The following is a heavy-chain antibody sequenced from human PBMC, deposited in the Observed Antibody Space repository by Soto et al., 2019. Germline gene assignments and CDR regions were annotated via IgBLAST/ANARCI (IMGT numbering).Heavy chain of an antibody. V-gene: IGHV3-30*18. CDR1: GFTFSSYG. D-gene: IGHD3-9*01. CDR3: VKEDDTTGYYPFDS. Sequence: QVPLVESGGGVVQPGRSLTLSCAASGFTFSSYGMHWVRQAPGKGLEWVTFISYDANNKYFGDSVKGRFSISRDNSRNTLHLEINSLRVDDTAVYYCVKEDDTTGYYPFDSWGQGTLVTVSS. CDR2: ISYDANNK. J-gene: IGHJ4*02.